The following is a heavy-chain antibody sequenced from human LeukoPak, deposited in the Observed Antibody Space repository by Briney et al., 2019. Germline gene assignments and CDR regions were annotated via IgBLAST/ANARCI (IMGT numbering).Heavy chain of an antibody. V-gene: IGHV3-74*01. CDR1: AFTFSSYW. CDR3: VRALNSSPLFDY. Sequence: GGSLRLSCAASAFTFSSYWMHWVRQAPGKGLVWVSRINNDGSNTDYADSVKGRFTISRDNAKNTVYLQMDSLRAEDTAVYYCVRALNSSPLFDYWGQGTLVTVSS. D-gene: IGHD6-6*01. J-gene: IGHJ4*02. CDR2: INNDGSNT.